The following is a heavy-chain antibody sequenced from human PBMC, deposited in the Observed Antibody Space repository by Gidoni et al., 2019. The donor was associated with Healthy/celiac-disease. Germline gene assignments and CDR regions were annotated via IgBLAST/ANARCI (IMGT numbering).Heavy chain of an antibody. CDR3: ARDERLRFLEWLENYYYYGMDV. Sequence: EVPLVESGGVLVQPGGSRRLLCDASDFPLSSYHMNCARQVPGKGLEWVSYISSSSSTIYYADSMKGRFTISRDNAKNSLYLQMNSLRDEDTAVYYCARDERLRFLEWLENYYYYGMDVWGQGTTVTVSS. J-gene: IGHJ6*02. CDR1: DFPLSSYH. V-gene: IGHV3-48*02. D-gene: IGHD3-3*01. CDR2: ISSSSSTI.